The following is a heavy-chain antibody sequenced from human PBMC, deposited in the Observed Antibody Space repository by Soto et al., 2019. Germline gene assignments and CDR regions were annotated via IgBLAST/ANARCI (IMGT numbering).Heavy chain of an antibody. V-gene: IGHV4-30-2*01. Sequence: PSETLSLTCAVSGDSISSGGFSWSWIRQPTGKSQERIGYIYHSGTSFYNPSIKSRVTISVDGSKNQISLKVNSVTAAYLAVYYCSRGRLVPAVLFDYWGRGTLVTVSS. CDR1: GDSISSGGFS. CDR3: SRGRLVPAVLFDY. CDR2: IYHSGTS. D-gene: IGHD2-2*01. J-gene: IGHJ4*02.